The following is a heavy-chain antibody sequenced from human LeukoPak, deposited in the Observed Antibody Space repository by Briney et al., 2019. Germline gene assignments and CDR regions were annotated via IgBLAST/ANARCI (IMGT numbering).Heavy chain of an antibody. CDR2: IYYSGST. Sequence: SETLSLTCTVSGGSISSYYWSWIRQPPGKGLEWIGYIYYSGSTNYNPSPKSRVTISVDTSKNQFSLKLSSVTAADTAVYYCARGGFDYDYVWGKPNRGNWFDPWGQGTLVTVSS. CDR1: GGSISSYY. CDR3: ARGGFDYDYVWGKPNRGNWFDP. V-gene: IGHV4-59*01. D-gene: IGHD3-16*01. J-gene: IGHJ5*02.